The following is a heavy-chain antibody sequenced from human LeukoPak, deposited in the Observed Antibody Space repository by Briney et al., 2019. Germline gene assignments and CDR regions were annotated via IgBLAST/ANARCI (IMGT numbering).Heavy chain of an antibody. D-gene: IGHD2-2*01. CDR2: ISGSGGST. CDR3: AKGVSQYQLLANWFDP. J-gene: IGHJ5*02. CDR1: GFTFSSYA. Sequence: GGSLRLSCAASGFTFSSYAMSWVRQAPGKGLEWVSAISGSGGSTYYADSVRGRFTISRDNSKNTLYLQMNSLRAEDTAVYYCAKGVSQYQLLANWFDPWGQGTLVTVSS. V-gene: IGHV3-23*01.